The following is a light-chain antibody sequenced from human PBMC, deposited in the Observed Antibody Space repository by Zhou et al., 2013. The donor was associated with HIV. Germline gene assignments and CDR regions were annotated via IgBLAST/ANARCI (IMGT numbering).Light chain of an antibody. CDR2: DSS. CDR1: QGIDTA. V-gene: IGKV1D-13*01. CDR3: QQFNDYPYT. J-gene: IGKJ2*01. Sequence: AIQLTQSPSSLSASLRDRVTITCRASQGIDTALAWYQQKAGKPPSLLIYDSSTLHHDVPSRFSGSGSGTEFTLIISSLQPEDFATYYCQQFNDYPYTFGQGTKVDIK.